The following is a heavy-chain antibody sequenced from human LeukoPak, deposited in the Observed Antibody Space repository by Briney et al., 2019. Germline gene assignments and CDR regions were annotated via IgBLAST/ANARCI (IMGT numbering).Heavy chain of an antibody. V-gene: IGHV1-2*02. Sequence: GASVKVSCKASGYSFTDYYIHWVRQAPGQGLEWMGWINPDSGGTNYAQKFQGRVTMTRDTSISTAYMELSRLRSDDTAVYYCARQGRVVVVAATNNWFDPWGQGTLVTVSS. CDR2: INPDSGGT. J-gene: IGHJ5*02. D-gene: IGHD2-15*01. CDR3: ARQGRVVVVAATNNWFDP. CDR1: GYSFTDYY.